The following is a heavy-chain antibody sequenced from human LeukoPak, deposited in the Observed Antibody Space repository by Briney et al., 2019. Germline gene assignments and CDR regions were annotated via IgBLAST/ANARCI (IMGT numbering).Heavy chain of an antibody. J-gene: IGHJ5*02. V-gene: IGHV3-23*01. CDR2: ISAGGATT. CDR1: GFTFSSYA. CDR3: ARDWSRLDP. Sequence: GGSLRLSCAASGFTFSSYAMTWVRRAPGKGLEWVLAISAGGATTYYADSVKGRFTFSRDNSMNTLYLQTNSLRAEDTAVYYCARDWSRLDPWGQGTLVTVSS.